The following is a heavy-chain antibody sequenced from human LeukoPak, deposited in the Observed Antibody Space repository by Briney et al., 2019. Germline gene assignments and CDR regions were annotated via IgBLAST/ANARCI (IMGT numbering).Heavy chain of an antibody. V-gene: IGHV3-7*03. CDR1: GFALSSHW. CDR3: ARNNGMDV. CDR2: VNRDGSET. J-gene: IGHJ6*02. Sequence: GGSLRLSCAASGFALSSHWMTWVRQVPGRGPEWVANVNRDGSETYYLDSVKGRFTISKDNAKNSLYLQMNSLRAEDTVLYHCARNNGMDVWGQGTTVIVSS.